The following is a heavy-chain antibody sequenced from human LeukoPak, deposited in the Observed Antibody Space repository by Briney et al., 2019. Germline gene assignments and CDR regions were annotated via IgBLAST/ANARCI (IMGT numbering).Heavy chain of an antibody. D-gene: IGHD2-15*01. J-gene: IGHJ5*01. V-gene: IGHV3-48*01. CDR2: IEYSSSSI. Sequence: GGSLRLSCAASGFTFSSYSMNWVRQAPGKGLEWVSYIEYSSSSIYYADSVKGRFTISRDNAKNSLYLQMNSLTAEDTAVYYCARDIAHCSGGKCYNIRFVFWGQGTLVTVSS. CDR1: GFTFSSYS. CDR3: ARDIAHCSGGKCYNIRFVF.